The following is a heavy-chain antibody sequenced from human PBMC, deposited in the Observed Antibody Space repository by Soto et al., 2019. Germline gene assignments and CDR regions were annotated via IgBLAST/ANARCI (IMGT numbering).Heavy chain of an antibody. J-gene: IGHJ6*02. V-gene: IGHV5-51*01. Sequence: PGESLKISCKGSGYSFTSYWIGWVRQMPGKGLEWMGIIYPGDSDTRYSPSFQGQVTISADKSISTAYLQWSSLKASDTAMYYCARQGTWYDFWSGYYAYYYYGMDVWGQGTTVTVSS. D-gene: IGHD3-3*01. CDR3: ARQGTWYDFWSGYYAYYYYGMDV. CDR1: GYSFTSYW. CDR2: IYPGDSDT.